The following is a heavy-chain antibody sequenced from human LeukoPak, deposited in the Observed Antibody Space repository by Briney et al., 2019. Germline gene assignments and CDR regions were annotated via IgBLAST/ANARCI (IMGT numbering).Heavy chain of an antibody. Sequence: SETLSLTCAVYGGSFSGYYWSWIRQPPGKGLEWIGEINHSGSTNYNPSLKSRVTISVDTSKDQFSLKLSSVTAADTAVYYCARWTTVTTFFSYYYYMDVWGKGTTVTVSS. CDR3: ARWTTVTTFFSYYYYMDV. J-gene: IGHJ6*03. V-gene: IGHV4-34*01. CDR2: INHSGST. D-gene: IGHD4-17*01. CDR1: GGSFSGYY.